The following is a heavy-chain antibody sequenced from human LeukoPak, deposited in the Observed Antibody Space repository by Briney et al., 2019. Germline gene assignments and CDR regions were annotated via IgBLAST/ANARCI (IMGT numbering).Heavy chain of an antibody. CDR3: ARVRQQLVYYFDY. J-gene: IGHJ4*02. Sequence: SETLSLTCTVSGGSISSYYWSWIRQPPGKGLEWIGYIYYSGSTNYNPSLKSRATISADTSKNQFSLKLSSVTAADTAVYYCARVRQQLVYYFDYWGQGTLVTVSS. V-gene: IGHV4-59*08. D-gene: IGHD6-13*01. CDR2: IYYSGST. CDR1: GGSISSYY.